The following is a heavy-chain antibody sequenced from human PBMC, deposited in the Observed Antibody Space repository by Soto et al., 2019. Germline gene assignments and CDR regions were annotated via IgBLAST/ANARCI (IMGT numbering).Heavy chain of an antibody. D-gene: IGHD5-12*01. V-gene: IGHV1-69*01. J-gene: IGHJ4*02. CDR2: IIPIFGTA. CDR3: AKVDIVATIRGGPFDY. CDR1: GGSFSSYA. Sequence: QVQLVQSGAEVKKPGSSVKVSCKASGGSFSSYAISWVRQAPGQGLEWMGGIIPIFGTANYAQKFQGRVTITADESTSTAYMELSSLRSEDTAVYYCAKVDIVATIRGGPFDYWGQGTLVTVSS.